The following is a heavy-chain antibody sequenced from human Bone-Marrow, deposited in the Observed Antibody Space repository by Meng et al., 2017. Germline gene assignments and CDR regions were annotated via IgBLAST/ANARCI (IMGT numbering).Heavy chain of an antibody. CDR2: ISGSSGST. V-gene: IGHV3-23*01. Sequence: VQSQQWVAGLLQPLYPLCLAFAVSCGSFHCSCWSLVRPDAGEWLGWVKTISGSSGSTYYADSVKSRLTISRDHSKNTLYLQMTSLRAEDTAVYYCAKDPARFDYWGQGTLVTVSS. J-gene: IGHJ4*02. CDR3: AKDPARFDY. CDR1: CGSFHCSC.